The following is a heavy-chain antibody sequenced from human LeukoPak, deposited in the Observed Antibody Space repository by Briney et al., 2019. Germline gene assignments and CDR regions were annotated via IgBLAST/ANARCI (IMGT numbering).Heavy chain of an antibody. J-gene: IGHJ4*02. D-gene: IGHD3-22*01. V-gene: IGHV3-30*02. CDR1: GFPFRDNA. Sequence: PGGSLRLSCAASGFPFRDNAMHWVRQAPGKGLDWVAAIWGDASKIYYADSVKGRFTISRDNSKNTLYLQMNSLRAEDTAVYYCAKALDYDSSGYDYWGQGTLVTVSS. CDR2: IWGDASKI. CDR3: AKALDYDSSGYDY.